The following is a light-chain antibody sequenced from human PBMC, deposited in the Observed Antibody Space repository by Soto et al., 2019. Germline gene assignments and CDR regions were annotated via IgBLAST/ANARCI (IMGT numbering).Light chain of an antibody. J-gene: IGKJ1*01. CDR3: QQYGSSRWT. CDR1: QSVNSN. Sequence: ELVLTPSPGTLSLSPGERATLSCRASQSVNSNLAWHQQRPGQAPRLLIYGASSRATGIAARFSGSGSGTDFTLTISRLEPEDFAAYYCQQYGSSRWTFGQGTKVDIK. V-gene: IGKV3-20*01. CDR2: GAS.